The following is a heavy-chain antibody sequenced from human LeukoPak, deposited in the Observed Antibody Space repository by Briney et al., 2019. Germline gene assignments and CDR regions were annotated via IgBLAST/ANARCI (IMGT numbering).Heavy chain of an antibody. CDR3: ARDRSGHYTWDY. Sequence: GGSLRLSCAASGFIFSNDAMHWVRQAPGKGLEWVTFIFYDGSNKNYADSVKGRFSISRDNSKNTLYLQMSSLRVEDTAVYYCARDRSGHYTWDYWGQGTLVTVSS. D-gene: IGHD3-3*01. J-gene: IGHJ4*02. CDR1: GFIFSNDA. V-gene: IGHV3-30*19. CDR2: IFYDGSNK.